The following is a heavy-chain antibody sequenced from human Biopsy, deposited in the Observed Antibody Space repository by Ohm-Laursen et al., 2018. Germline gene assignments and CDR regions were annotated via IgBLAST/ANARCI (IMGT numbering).Heavy chain of an antibody. Sequence: SLRLSCAASGFSVSSYDMNWVRQAPGTGLEWISYISETSSHIYDADSVRGRFTVARDIAKNSLYLQLNSLRVEDTAVYYCARDSSRRAREGSMDVWGQGTTVTVSS. CDR2: ISETSSHI. V-gene: IGHV3-21*01. J-gene: IGHJ6*02. CDR3: ARDSSRRAREGSMDV. D-gene: IGHD6-6*01. CDR1: GFSVSSYD.